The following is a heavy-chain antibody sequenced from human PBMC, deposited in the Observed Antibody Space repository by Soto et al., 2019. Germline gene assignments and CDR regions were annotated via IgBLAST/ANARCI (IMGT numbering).Heavy chain of an antibody. CDR2: ISHSGST. J-gene: IGHJ3*02. D-gene: IGHD6-13*01. CDR1: GASISSSNC. V-gene: IGHV4-4*02. Sequence: SETLSLTCAVSGASISSSNCWTWVRQPPGKGLEWIGEISHSGSTNYNPSLKSRITISVDRSKKQFSLELRSVTAADTAAYYCARSPSSSWYGGGAFEIWGHVTTVTVSS. CDR3: ARSPSSSWYGGGAFEI.